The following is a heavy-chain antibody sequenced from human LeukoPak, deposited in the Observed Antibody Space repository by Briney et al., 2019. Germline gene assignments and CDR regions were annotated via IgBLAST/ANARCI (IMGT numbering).Heavy chain of an antibody. CDR2: INPSGGST. CDR1: QYIFTSYY. Sequence: GASVKVSCKASQYIFTSYYMHWVRQAPGQGLEWMGIINPSGGSTSYAQKFQGRVTMTRDTSTSTVYMELSSLRSDDTAVYYCARGSNWNYGIPSNWFDPWGQGTLVTVSS. V-gene: IGHV1-46*01. D-gene: IGHD1-7*01. CDR3: ARGSNWNYGIPSNWFDP. J-gene: IGHJ5*02.